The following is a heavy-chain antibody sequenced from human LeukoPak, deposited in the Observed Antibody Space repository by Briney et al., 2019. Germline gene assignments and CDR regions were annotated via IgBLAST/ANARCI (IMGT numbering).Heavy chain of an antibody. CDR2: IYHTGSN. Sequence: PSETLSLTCTVSGDSISRYYWNWIRQAPGKGLEWIAYIYHTGSNYYNPSLKRRATISVDTSKNQFSLKLSSVTAADTAVYYCARRGYCSGGSCRNFDYWGQGTLVTVSS. J-gene: IGHJ4*02. CDR1: GDSISRYY. V-gene: IGHV4-59*12. D-gene: IGHD2-15*01. CDR3: ARRGYCSGGSCRNFDY.